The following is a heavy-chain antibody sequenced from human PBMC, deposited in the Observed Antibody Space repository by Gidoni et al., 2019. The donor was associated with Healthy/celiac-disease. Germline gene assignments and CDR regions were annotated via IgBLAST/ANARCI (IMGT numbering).Heavy chain of an antibody. D-gene: IGHD7-27*01. Sequence: EVQLVESGGGLVKAGGPLRLSCAASGFTFSSYRMNWVRQAPWKGLEWVSSISSSRSYIYYADSVKGRFTISRDNAKNSLYLQMNSLRAEDTAVYYCARAEGLTGGSYYYYGMDVWGQGTTVTVSS. J-gene: IGHJ6*02. CDR3: ARAEGLTGGSYYYYGMDV. CDR1: GFTFSSYR. V-gene: IGHV3-21*01. CDR2: ISSSRSYI.